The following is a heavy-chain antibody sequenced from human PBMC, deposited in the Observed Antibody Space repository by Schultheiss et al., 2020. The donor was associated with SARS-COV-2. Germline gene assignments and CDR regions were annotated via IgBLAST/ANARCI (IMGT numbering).Heavy chain of an antibody. CDR3: ARVVGRYCSSTSCYNDAFDI. CDR2: IIPIFGIA. D-gene: IGHD2-2*01. Sequence: SVKVSCKASGYTFTSYAISWVRQAPGQGLEWMGRIIPIFGIANYAQKFQGRVTITADESTSTAYMELSSLRSEDTAVYYCARVVGRYCSSTSCYNDAFDIWGQGTMVTGSS. CDR1: GYTFTSYA. J-gene: IGHJ3*02. V-gene: IGHV1-69*13.